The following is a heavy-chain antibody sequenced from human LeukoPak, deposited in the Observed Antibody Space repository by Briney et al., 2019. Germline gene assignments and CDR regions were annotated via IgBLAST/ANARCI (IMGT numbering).Heavy chain of an antibody. V-gene: IGHV3-30*03. CDR3: ATTTVTTP. D-gene: IGHD4-17*01. CDR2: ISYDGSNK. Sequence: PGGSLRLSCAASGFTFSSYGMHWVRQAPGKGLEWVAVISYDGSNKYYADSVKGRFTISRDNSKNTLYLQMNSLRAEDTAVYYCATTTVTTPWGQGTLVTVSS. CDR1: GFTFSSYG. J-gene: IGHJ5*02.